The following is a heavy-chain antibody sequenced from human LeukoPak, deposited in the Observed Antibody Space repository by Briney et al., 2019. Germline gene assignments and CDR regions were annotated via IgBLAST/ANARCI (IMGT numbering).Heavy chain of an antibody. J-gene: IGHJ4*02. V-gene: IGHV4-61*02. CDR3: ARAAGAAFDF. CDR2: IYTRGST. D-gene: IGHD1-26*01. CDR1: GGSISSGTYY. Sequence: SETLSLTCTVSGGSISSGTYYWPWIRQPAGKGLEWIGRIYTRGSTNYHPSLKSRVTISVDTARNQFSLKLTSVTAADTAMYYCARAAGAAFDFWGQGTLVTVSS.